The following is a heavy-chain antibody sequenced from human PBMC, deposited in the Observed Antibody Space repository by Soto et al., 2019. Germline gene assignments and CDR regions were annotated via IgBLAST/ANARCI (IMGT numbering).Heavy chain of an antibody. V-gene: IGHV3-23*01. CDR2: ISGSGGST. Sequence: EVQLLESGGGLVQPGGSLRLSCAASGFSFSSYAMSWVRQAPGKGLEWVSAISGSGGSTYYADSVKGRFTISRDNSKNTRYLQMNSLRAEDTALYYCAETRGYCSRTNCPGSLDYWGQGTLVNVSS. J-gene: IGHJ4*02. CDR3: AETRGYCSRTNCPGSLDY. D-gene: IGHD2-2*01. CDR1: GFSFSSYA.